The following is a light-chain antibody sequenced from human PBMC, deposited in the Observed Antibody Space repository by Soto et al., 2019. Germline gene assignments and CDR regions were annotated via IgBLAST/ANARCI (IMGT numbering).Light chain of an antibody. CDR1: SSDVASYNL. CDR3: SSYAGSTTWVV. J-gene: IGLJ2*01. V-gene: IGLV2-23*01. Sequence: QSALTQPASVSGSPGRSITISCTGTSSDVASYNLVSWYQRHPDKAPKLMIYEGSKRPSGVSNRFSGSKSGNTASLTISGLQAEDEADYYCSSYAGSTTWVVFGGGTKLTVL. CDR2: EGS.